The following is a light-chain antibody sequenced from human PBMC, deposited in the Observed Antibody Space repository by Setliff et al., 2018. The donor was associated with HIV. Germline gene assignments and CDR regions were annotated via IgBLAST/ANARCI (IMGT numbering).Light chain of an antibody. Sequence: QSVLTQPPSASGCLGQSVTISCTGTRNDVGRYNFASWYRQYPGKAPKLLIYEVNKRPSGVPDRFSGSKSGNTASLTVSGLQVEDEADYYCSSYGGSDNLAIFGGGTKVTVL. CDR2: EVN. J-gene: IGLJ2*01. V-gene: IGLV2-8*01. CDR1: RNDVGRYNF. CDR3: SSYGGSDNLAI.